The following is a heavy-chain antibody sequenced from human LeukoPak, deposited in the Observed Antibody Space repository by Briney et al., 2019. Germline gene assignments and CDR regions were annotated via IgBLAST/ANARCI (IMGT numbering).Heavy chain of an antibody. J-gene: IGHJ4*02. CDR3: ARALYQYCSSTSCPTAFDY. CDR1: GYTFTSYG. Sequence: ASVKVSCKASGYTFTSYGISWVRQAPGQGLEWMGWISAYNGNTNYAQKLQGRVTMTTDTSTSTAYMELRSLRSDDTAVYYCARALYQYCSSTSCPTAFDYWGQGTLDTISS. V-gene: IGHV1-18*04. CDR2: ISAYNGNT. D-gene: IGHD2-2*01.